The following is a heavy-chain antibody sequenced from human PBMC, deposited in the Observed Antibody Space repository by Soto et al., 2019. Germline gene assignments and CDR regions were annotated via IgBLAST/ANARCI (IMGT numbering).Heavy chain of an antibody. Sequence: QVQLVQSGAEVKKPGASVKVSCKASGYTFTSYYMHWVRQAPGQGLEWMGIINPSGGSTSYAQKFQGRVTRTRDTSTSTVYMELSSLISEDTAVYYCARDSLPWLVVWGQGTTVTVSS. CDR1: GYTFTSYY. CDR2: INPSGGST. CDR3: ARDSLPWLVV. J-gene: IGHJ6*02. D-gene: IGHD6-19*01. V-gene: IGHV1-46*01.